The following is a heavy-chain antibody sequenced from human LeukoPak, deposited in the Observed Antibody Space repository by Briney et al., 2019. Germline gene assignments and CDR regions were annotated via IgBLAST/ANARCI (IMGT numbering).Heavy chain of an antibody. J-gene: IGHJ4*02. D-gene: IGHD2-8*02. CDR2: INPTGTGT. Sequence: ASVKVYCKASGYTFSNYYMHWVRHAPGQGLEWMGLINPTGTGTNYAQKFRGRVTPTRDTSTTTVYKELSSLRSEASAVYYCAREESGGYFDYWGQGTLVTVSS. CDR1: GYTFSNYY. V-gene: IGHV1-46*01. CDR3: AREESGGYFDY.